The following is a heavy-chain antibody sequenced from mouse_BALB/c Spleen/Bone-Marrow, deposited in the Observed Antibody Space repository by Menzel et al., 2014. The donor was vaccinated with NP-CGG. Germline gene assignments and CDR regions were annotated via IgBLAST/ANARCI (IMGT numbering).Heavy chain of an antibody. D-gene: IGHD2-4*01. CDR3: ARDSFLITRALDY. J-gene: IGHJ4*01. CDR1: GFSLTGYG. Sequence: VKLMESGPGLVAPSQSLSITCTVSGFSLTGYGVSWVRQPPGKGLEWLGMIWGDGSTDYNSALKSRLSISKDNSKSQVFLKMNSLPTDDTARYYCARDSFLITRALDYWGQGTSVTVSS. CDR2: IWGDGST. V-gene: IGHV2-6-7*01.